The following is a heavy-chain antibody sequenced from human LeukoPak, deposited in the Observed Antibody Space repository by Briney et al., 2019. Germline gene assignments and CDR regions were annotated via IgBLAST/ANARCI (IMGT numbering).Heavy chain of an antibody. Sequence: SETLSLTCAVYGGSFSGYYWSWIRQPPGGGLEWIREINHSGSTNYNPSLKSRVTISVDTSKNQFSLKLSSVTAADTAVYYCARRGGRYFDWLSKYYFDYWGQGTLVTVSS. D-gene: IGHD3-9*01. CDR3: ARRGGRYFDWLSKYYFDY. CDR1: GGSFSGYY. J-gene: IGHJ4*02. V-gene: IGHV4-34*01. CDR2: INHSGST.